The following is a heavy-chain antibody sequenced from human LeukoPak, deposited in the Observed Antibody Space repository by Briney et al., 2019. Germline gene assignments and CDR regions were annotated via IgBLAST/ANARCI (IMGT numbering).Heavy chain of an antibody. D-gene: IGHD2-21*02. Sequence: GGSLRLSCAASGFTFSSYAMSWVRQAPGKGLEWVSAISGIGGSTYYADSVKGRFTISRDNSKNTLYLQMNSLRAEDTAVYYCAKVRLNCGGDCYSGWFDPWGQGTLVTVSS. CDR1: GFTFSSYA. V-gene: IGHV3-23*01. CDR3: AKVRLNCGGDCYSGWFDP. J-gene: IGHJ5*02. CDR2: ISGIGGST.